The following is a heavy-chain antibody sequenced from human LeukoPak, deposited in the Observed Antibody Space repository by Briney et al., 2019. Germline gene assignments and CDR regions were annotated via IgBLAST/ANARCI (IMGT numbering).Heavy chain of an antibody. Sequence: AETLSLTCTVSGVSISIYYWSWVRQPPGKGLEGIGYIYYSGSTHYNPSLKSRVTISADMSKNQCSLKLSSVTAADTAAYCCARHFHSATSSSFDYWGQGTLVTVSS. CDR2: IYYSGST. J-gene: IGHJ4*02. CDR1: GVSISIYY. V-gene: IGHV4-59*08. CDR3: ARHFHSATSSSFDY. D-gene: IGHD1-26*01.